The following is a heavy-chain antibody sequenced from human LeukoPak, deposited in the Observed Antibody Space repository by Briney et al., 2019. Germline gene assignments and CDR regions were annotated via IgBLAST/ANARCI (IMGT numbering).Heavy chain of an antibody. CDR3: TRGEGFGVRFLAWSDDY. J-gene: IGHJ4*02. D-gene: IGHD3-3*01. V-gene: IGHV1-2*06. Sequence: ASVKVSCKASGYTFIGFYMHWVRQAPGQGLEWMGRINPNTGGTNYAQRFQGRVTMTRDTSISTAYMVLSSLRSDDTAVYYCTRGEGFGVRFLAWSDDYWGQVTLVTVSS. CDR2: INPNTGGT. CDR1: GYTFIGFY.